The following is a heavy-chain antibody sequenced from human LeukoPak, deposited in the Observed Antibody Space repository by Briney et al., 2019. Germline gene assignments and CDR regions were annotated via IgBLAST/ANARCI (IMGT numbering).Heavy chain of an antibody. CDR3: ARERADYGDYRYYFDY. D-gene: IGHD4-17*01. V-gene: IGHV3-7*01. CDR2: IKQDGSEK. J-gene: IGHJ4*02. Sequence: PGGSLRLSCAASGFTFSSYWMSWVRQAPGKGLEWVANIKQDGSEKYYVDSVKGRFTISGDNAKNSLYLQMNSLRAEDTAVYYCARERADYGDYRYYFDYWGQGTLVTVSS. CDR1: GFTFSSYW.